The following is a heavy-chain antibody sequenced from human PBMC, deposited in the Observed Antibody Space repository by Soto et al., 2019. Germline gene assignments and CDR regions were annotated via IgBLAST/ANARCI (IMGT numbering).Heavy chain of an antibody. CDR2: IRQDGSEK. Sequence: GGSLRLSCAASGFTFSGPWMSWVRQAPGKGLEWVAKIRQDGSEKYYADSVKGRFTISXXXXXXTXYXHMXXLRAEDTAVYYCARDQGDGWGQGTPVTVSS. V-gene: IGHV3-7*01. D-gene: IGHD2-21*02. J-gene: IGHJ4*02. CDR1: GFTFSGPW. CDR3: ARDQGDG.